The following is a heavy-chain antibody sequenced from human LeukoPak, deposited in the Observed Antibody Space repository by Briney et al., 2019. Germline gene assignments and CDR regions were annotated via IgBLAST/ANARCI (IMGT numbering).Heavy chain of an antibody. CDR2: ISSSSSYI. J-gene: IGHJ4*02. V-gene: IGHV3-21*01. CDR3: AREEWELPGV. D-gene: IGHD1-26*01. Sequence: GGSLSLSCAASGFTFSSYSMNWVRQAPGKGLEWVSSISSSSSYIYYADSVKGRFTISRDNAKNSLYLQMNSLRAEDTAVYYCAREEWELPGVWGQGTLVTVSS. CDR1: GFTFSSYS.